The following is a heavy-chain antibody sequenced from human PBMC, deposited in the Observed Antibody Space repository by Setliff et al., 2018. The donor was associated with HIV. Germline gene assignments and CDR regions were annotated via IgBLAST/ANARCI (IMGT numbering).Heavy chain of an antibody. D-gene: IGHD1-26*01. J-gene: IGHJ6*03. CDR3: AKLVVGFSGSSVYMDV. CDR2: INWDAGSA. Sequence: PGESLKISCTTSGFMFDDYGLSWVRQAPGKGLEWVSGINWDAGSADYADSVKGRFTISRDNANNSLYLQMNSLRAQDTAFYYCAKLVVGFSGSSVYMDVWGKGTTVTVSS. CDR1: GFMFDDYG. V-gene: IGHV3-20*04.